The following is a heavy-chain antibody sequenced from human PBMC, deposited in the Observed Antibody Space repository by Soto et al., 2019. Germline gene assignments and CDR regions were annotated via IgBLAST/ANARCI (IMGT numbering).Heavy chain of an antibody. V-gene: IGHV1-69*02. Sequence: ASVKVSCKASGGTFSSHTISWVRQAPGQGLEWMGRIIPMLGIANYAQKFQGRVTITADKSTSTSYMELSSLRSEDTAVYYCARNLFDYCSSSSCYMDQWGQGTLVTVSS. CDR1: GGTFSSHT. D-gene: IGHD2-2*02. CDR2: IIPMLGIA. CDR3: ARNLFDYCSSSSCYMDQ. J-gene: IGHJ4*02.